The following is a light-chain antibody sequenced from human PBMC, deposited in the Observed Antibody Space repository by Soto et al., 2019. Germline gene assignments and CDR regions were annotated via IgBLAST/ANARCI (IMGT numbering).Light chain of an antibody. V-gene: IGKV3-20*01. CDR1: QSVRSSY. CDR3: QQYGGSPPLT. CDR2: GAS. J-gene: IGKJ4*01. Sequence: EIVLTQSPGTLSLSPGERATLSCRASQSVRSSYLAWYQQKPGQSPRLLIYGASSRATGIPDRFSGSGSGTDFALTISRLEPEDVAGYDCQQYGGSPPLTFGGGTKVEIK.